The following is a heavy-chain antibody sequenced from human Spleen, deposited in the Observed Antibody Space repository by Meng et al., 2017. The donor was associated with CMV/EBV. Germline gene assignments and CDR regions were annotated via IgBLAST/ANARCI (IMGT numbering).Heavy chain of an antibody. J-gene: IGHJ4*02. D-gene: IGHD4-11*01. CDR2: IKQDGSER. CDR3: AKEDYNNYGGGVDS. Sequence: GESLKISCTGFEFTFSGYWMSWVRQAPGKGLEWVAKIKQDGSERYYVDSVKGRFTISRDNSKNTLYLQMNSLRAEDTAVYYCAKEDYNNYGGGVDSWGQGTLVTVSS. CDR1: EFTFSGYW. V-gene: IGHV3-7*03.